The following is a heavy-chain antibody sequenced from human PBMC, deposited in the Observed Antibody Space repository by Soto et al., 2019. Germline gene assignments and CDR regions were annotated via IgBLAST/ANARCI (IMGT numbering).Heavy chain of an antibody. D-gene: IGHD3-3*01. CDR3: ARDSYYDFWSGYYHWFDP. CDR1: GGSISSYY. CDR2: IYYSGST. Sequence: PSETLSLTCTVSGGSISSYYWSWIRQPPGKGLEWIVYIYYSGSTNYNPSLKSRVTISVDTSKNQFSLKLSSVTAADTAVYYCARDSYYDFWSGYYHWFDPWGQGTLVTVSP. J-gene: IGHJ5*02. V-gene: IGHV4-59*01.